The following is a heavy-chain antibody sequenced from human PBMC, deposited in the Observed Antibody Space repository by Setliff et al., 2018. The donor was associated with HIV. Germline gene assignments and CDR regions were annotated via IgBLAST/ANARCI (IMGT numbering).Heavy chain of an antibody. CDR3: ARDYDGGSSWCLGEAGFDP. Sequence: SETLSLTCTVSGGSISSSSYYWGWFRQPPGKGLEWIGSIYYSGSTYYNPSLKSRVAISLDTSKNQFSLKVSSVTAADTALYYCARDYDGGSSWCLGEAGFDPWGHGTLVTVSS. V-gene: IGHV4-39*07. J-gene: IGHJ5*02. CDR2: IYYSGST. D-gene: IGHD6-13*01. CDR1: GGSISSSSYY.